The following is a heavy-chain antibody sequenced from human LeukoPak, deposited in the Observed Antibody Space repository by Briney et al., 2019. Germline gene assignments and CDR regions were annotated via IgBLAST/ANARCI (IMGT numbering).Heavy chain of an antibody. V-gene: IGHV1-2*02. CDR1: GYTFTSYG. J-gene: IGHJ4*02. Sequence: ASVKVSCKASGYTFTSYGISWVRQAPGQGLEWMGWINPNSGGTNYAQKFQGRVTMTRDTSISTAYMELSRLRSDDTAVYYCARDHSSGYYPFDYWGQGTLVTVSS. D-gene: IGHD3-22*01. CDR2: INPNSGGT. CDR3: ARDHSSGYYPFDY.